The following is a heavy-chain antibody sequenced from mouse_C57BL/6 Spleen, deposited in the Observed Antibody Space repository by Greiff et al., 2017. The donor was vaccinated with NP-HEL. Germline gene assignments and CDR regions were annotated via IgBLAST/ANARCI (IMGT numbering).Heavy chain of an antibody. Sequence: VQLQQSGPELVKPGASVKISCKASGYSFTGYYMNWVKQSPEKSLEWIGEINPSTGGTTYNQKFKAKATLTVDKSSSTAYMQLKSLTSEDSAVYYCARRYYGSSRGFAYWGQGTLVTVSA. J-gene: IGHJ3*01. CDR2: INPSTGGT. D-gene: IGHD1-1*01. CDR1: GYSFTGYY. CDR3: ARRYYGSSRGFAY. V-gene: IGHV1-42*01.